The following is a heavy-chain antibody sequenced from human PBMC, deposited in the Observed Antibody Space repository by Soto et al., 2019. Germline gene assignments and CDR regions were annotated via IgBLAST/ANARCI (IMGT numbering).Heavy chain of an antibody. V-gene: IGHV1-8*01. CDR2: MNPNSGNT. D-gene: IGHD3-10*01. CDR1: GYTLTSYD. CDR3: ARDSGYYYGSGTGVDPRDRYGMDV. J-gene: IGHJ6*02. Sequence: GASVKVSCKASGYTLTSYDINWVRQATGQGLEWMGWMNPNSGNTGYAQKFQGRVTMTRNTSISTAYMELSSLRSEDTAVYYCARDSGYYYGSGTGVDPRDRYGMDVWGQGTTVTVSS.